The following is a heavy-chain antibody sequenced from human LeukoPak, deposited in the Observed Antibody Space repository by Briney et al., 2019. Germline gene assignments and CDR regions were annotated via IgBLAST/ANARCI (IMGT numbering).Heavy chain of an antibody. CDR1: GYTFTSYD. CDR3: ARGRDYDILTGYQYYFDY. D-gene: IGHD3-9*01. V-gene: IGHV1-8*01. CDR2: MNPNSGNT. Sequence: GASVKVSCKASGYTFTSYDINWVRQATGQGLEWMGWMNPNSGNTGYAQKFQGRVTMTRNTSISTAYMELSSLRSEDTAVYYCARGRDYDILTGYQYYFDYRGQGTLVTVSS. J-gene: IGHJ4*02.